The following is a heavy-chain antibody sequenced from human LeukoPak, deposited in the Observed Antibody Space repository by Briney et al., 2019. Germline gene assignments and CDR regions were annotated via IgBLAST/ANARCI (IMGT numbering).Heavy chain of an antibody. CDR2: IYYSGST. V-gene: IGHV4-39*07. D-gene: IGHD6-13*01. CDR1: GGSISSSSYY. CDR3: ARAGSSWYGHWFDP. J-gene: IGHJ5*02. Sequence: SETLSLTCTVSGGSISSSSYYWGWIRQPPGKGLEWIGSIYYSGSTYYNPSLKSRVTMSVDTSKNQFSLKLSSVTAADTAVYYCARAGSSWYGHWFDPWGQGTLVTVSS.